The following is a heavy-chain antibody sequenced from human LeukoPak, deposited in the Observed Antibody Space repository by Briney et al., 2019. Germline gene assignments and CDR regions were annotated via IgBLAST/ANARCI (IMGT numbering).Heavy chain of an antibody. CDR1: GFTGSNNY. D-gene: IGHD2-21*02. V-gene: IGHV3-23*01. Sequence: PGGSLRLSCAASGFTGSNNYVSWVRQAPGMGLEWVSAISGGGDITYYADSVTGRFTISRDNSKDTLFLQMHSLRPGDTAVYYCVREDTPATANYWGQGTLVTVSS. CDR2: ISGGGDIT. J-gene: IGHJ4*02. CDR3: VREDTPATANY.